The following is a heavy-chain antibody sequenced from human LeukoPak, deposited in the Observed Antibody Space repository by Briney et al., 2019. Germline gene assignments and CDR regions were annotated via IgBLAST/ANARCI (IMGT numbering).Heavy chain of an antibody. CDR2: INSDGSST. Sequence: PGGSLRLSCAASGFTFSSYWMHWVRQAPGKGLVWVSRINSDGSSTSYADSVKGRFTISRDNAKNTLYLQMNSLRAEDAAVYYCAKRYYYDSSGPLDYWGQGTLVTVSS. J-gene: IGHJ4*02. CDR1: GFTFSSYW. D-gene: IGHD3-22*01. V-gene: IGHV3-74*01. CDR3: AKRYYYDSSGPLDY.